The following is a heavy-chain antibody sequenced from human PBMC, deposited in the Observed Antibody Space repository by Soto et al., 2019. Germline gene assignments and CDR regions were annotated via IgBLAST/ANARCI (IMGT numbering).Heavy chain of an antibody. D-gene: IGHD3-22*01. J-gene: IGHJ3*02. CDR1: GFSLSTIGVG. V-gene: IGHV2-5*02. CDR2: IYWDDDK. CDR3: AHRLTSPYYYDSSDYPHVFDN. Sequence: QITLKESGPTLVKPAQTLTLTCTVSGFSLSTIGVGVGWIRQPPGKALEWLALIYWDDDKRYSPSLKSRLTITKDTSQNQVVLRMTNMDPVDTATYFCAHRLTSPYYYDSSDYPHVFDNWVQGTLVAVSS.